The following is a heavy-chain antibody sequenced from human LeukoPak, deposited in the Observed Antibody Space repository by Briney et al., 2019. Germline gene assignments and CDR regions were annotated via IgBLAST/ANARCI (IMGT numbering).Heavy chain of an antibody. CDR3: AERVVVIRVILVGFHKQAYYFDS. CDR2: ISDSGGST. V-gene: IGHV3-23*01. Sequence: GGSLRLSCAVSGITLSNYGMSWVRQAPGKGLEWVAGISDSGGSTTYADSVKGRFTISRDNPKNTLFLQMNSLRVEDTAVYFCAERVVVIRVILVGFHKQAYYFDSWGQGALVTVSS. J-gene: IGHJ4*02. D-gene: IGHD3-22*01. CDR1: GITLSNYG.